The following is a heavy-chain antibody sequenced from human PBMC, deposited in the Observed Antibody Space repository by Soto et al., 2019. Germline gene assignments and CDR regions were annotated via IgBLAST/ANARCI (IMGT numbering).Heavy chain of an antibody. D-gene: IGHD6-6*01. J-gene: IGHJ3*02. CDR1: GFTFSSYS. V-gene: IGHV3-48*01. CDR3: ARDFIAARPRDI. CDR2: ISSSSSTI. Sequence: SLRLSCAASGFTFSSYSMNWFRQAPGKGLEWVSYISSSSSTIYYADSVKGRFTISRDNAKNSLYLQMNSLRAEDTAVYYCARDFIAARPRDIWGQGTMVTVS.